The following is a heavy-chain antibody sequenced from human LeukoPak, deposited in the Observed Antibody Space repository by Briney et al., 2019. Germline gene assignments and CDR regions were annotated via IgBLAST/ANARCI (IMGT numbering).Heavy chain of an antibody. D-gene: IGHD3-10*01. CDR1: GDSITNKNYY. J-gene: IGHJ4*02. Sequence: PSETLSLTCTVSGDSITNKNYYWGWIRRPPGKGLEWIGNVYYSGSAFYNPSLKSRVIISADTSKNHLSLRLSSVTAADTAVYYCARESRRSYCNEYWGQGTLVTVSS. CDR2: VYYSGSA. CDR3: ARESRRSYCNEY. V-gene: IGHV4-39*02.